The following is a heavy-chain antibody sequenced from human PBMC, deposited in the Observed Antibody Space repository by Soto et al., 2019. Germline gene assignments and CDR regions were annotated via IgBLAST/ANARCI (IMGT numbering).Heavy chain of an antibody. V-gene: IGHV1-18*01. CDR2: ISTRNGNT. CDR1: GNTFSNIG. CDR3: VTVNAHDLAALDH. D-gene: IGHD6-6*01. Sequence: QVQLIQSGPEAKKPGASVRVSCKASGNTFSNIGFSWVRQAPGQGLEWMGWISTRNGNTNFSPKLRGRVTLTTDTATSTAYMELGSLRSDDTAVYFCVTVNAHDLAALDHWGQGTLITVSS. J-gene: IGHJ4*02.